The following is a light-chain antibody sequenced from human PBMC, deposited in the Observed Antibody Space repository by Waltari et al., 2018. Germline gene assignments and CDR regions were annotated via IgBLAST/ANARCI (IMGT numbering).Light chain of an antibody. V-gene: IGKV3-20*01. J-gene: IGKJ1*01. CDR1: QTVRSTY. CDR2: GAS. CDR3: RQYGSFS. Sequence: EIVLTQFPGTLSLSPGERATLSCRASQTVRSTYQQKPGQTRRLLLDGASSRATGIPDRLSGRGSGTDFTLTITRLEPEEFAVYYCRQYGSFSFAQGTRVE.